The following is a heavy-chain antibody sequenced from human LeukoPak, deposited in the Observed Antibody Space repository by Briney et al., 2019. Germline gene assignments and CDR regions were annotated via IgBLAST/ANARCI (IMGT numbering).Heavy chain of an antibody. D-gene: IGHD3-22*01. J-gene: IGHJ4*02. Sequence: SETLSLTCTVSGGSISSGGYYWSWIRQHPGKGLECIGYIYYSGSTYYNPSLKSRVTISVDTSKNQFSLKLSSVTAADTAVYYCARVVNYYDSSGYYDYWGQGTLVTVSS. V-gene: IGHV4-31*03. CDR1: GGSISSGGYY. CDR3: ARVVNYYDSSGYYDY. CDR2: IYYSGST.